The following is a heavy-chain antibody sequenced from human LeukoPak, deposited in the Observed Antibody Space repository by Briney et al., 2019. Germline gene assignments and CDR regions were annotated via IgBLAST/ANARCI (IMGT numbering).Heavy chain of an antibody. CDR2: ISYDGSNK. D-gene: IGHD6-13*01. V-gene: IGHV3-30*18. Sequence: PGGSLRLSCAASGFTFSNYGMHWVRQAPGKGLESVAVISYDGSNKYFADSVRGRFTISRDNSKNTLYLQMNSLRAEDTAVYYCAKDRVRIAAAGTSQYYFDYWGQGTLVTVSS. CDR3: AKDRVRIAAAGTSQYYFDY. J-gene: IGHJ4*02. CDR1: GFTFSNYG.